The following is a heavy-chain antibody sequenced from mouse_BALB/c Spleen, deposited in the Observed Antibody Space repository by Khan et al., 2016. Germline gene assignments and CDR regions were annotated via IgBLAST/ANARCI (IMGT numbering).Heavy chain of an antibody. CDR1: GFTFSTYA. V-gene: IGHV5-6-3*01. J-gene: IGHJ4*01. CDR2: INSNGGST. D-gene: IGHD2-14*01. Sequence: EVELVESGGGLVQPGGSLKLSCAASGFTFSTYAMSWVRQTPDKRLELVATINSNGGSTYYPDNVKGRFTISRDNAKNTPYLQMSSLKSEDTAMYYCARVRQAVDYWGQGTSVTVSS. CDR3: ARVRQAVDY.